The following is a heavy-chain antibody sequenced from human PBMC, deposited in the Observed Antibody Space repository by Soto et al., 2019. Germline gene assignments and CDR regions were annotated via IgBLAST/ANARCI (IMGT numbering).Heavy chain of an antibody. J-gene: IGHJ6*02. Sequence: SETLSLTCAVYGGSFSGYYWSWIRQPPGKGLEWIGEINHSGSTNYNTSLKSRVTISVDTSKNQFSLKLSSVTAADTAVYYCARGRGYDYVWGSYRPPLMDVWGQGTTVTVSS. CDR2: INHSGST. V-gene: IGHV4-34*01. CDR3: ARGRGYDYVWGSYRPPLMDV. D-gene: IGHD3-16*02. CDR1: GGSFSGYY.